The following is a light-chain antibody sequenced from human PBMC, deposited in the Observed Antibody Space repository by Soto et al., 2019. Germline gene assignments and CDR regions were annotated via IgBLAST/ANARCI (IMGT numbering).Light chain of an antibody. Sequence: EVVLTQSPGTLSLSPGERATLSCRASQSINNHFSAWYQQKRGQAPSLLIYGTSNRSTGIPARLSGSGSGTDFTLSISRLEPEDFAVYYCQHYGSPFTFGPGTKVDIK. CDR1: QSINNHF. J-gene: IGKJ3*01. CDR2: GTS. V-gene: IGKV3-20*01. CDR3: QHYGSPFT.